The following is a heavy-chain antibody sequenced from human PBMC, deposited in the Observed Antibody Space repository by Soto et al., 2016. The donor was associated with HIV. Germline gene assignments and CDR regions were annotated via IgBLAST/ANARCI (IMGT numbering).Heavy chain of an antibody. D-gene: IGHD3-10*01. CDR1: ELIFSSYG. Sequence: EVQLLESGGGLVQPGGSLRLSCAASELIFSSYGMTWVRQAPGKGLEWVSAISGSGARTYYADSVKGRFTISRDNSKNTLYLQMNSLRAEDTAVYYCAKCNYGPGSIRRYYYYYMDVWGKGTTVTVSS. CDR2: ISGSGART. V-gene: IGHV3-23*01. CDR3: AKCNYGPGSIRRYYYYYMDV. J-gene: IGHJ6*03.